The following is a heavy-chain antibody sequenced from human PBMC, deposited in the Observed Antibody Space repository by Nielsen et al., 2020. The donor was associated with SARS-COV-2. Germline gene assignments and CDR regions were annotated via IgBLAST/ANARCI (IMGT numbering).Heavy chain of an antibody. CDR1: GFTFSSYS. J-gene: IGHJ5*02. CDR3: ARNLRTLTGWAPNWFDP. Sequence: GSLRLSCAASGFTFSSYSMNWVRQAPGKGLEWVSYITSSSTTIYYADSVKGRFTISRDNAKNSLYLQMNSLRDEDTAVYYCARNLRTLTGWAPNWFDPWGQGTLVTVSS. D-gene: IGHD3-16*01. V-gene: IGHV3-48*02. CDR2: ITSSSTTI.